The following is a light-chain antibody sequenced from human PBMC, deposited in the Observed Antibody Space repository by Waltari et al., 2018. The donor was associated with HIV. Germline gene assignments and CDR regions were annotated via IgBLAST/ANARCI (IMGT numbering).Light chain of an antibody. V-gene: IGKV3-11*01. J-gene: IGKJ2*02. CDR1: QSVGYY. CDR2: DAF. CDR3: QHRSNWPPST. Sequence: DIVLTQSPGTPPLSPGETATLPCRARQSVGYYVAWYQQNTRQAPRLLLYDAFQRAADIPVRFSGSRSGADFTLNISSLESEDFAVDYCQHRSNWPPSTFGQGTKLEIK.